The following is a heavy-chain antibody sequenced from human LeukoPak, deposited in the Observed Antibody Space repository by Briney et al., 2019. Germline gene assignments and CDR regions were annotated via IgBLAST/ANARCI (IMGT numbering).Heavy chain of an antibody. CDR1: GGSFSGYY. V-gene: IGHV4-34*01. Sequence: SETLSLTCVVHGGSFSGYYWSWIRQPPGKGLEWIGEINHSGTTNYNPSLKSRVTIAVDTSKHQFFLKLSSLTAADTAVYYCGGQITFGGALESWGKGTLVTVSS. J-gene: IGHJ4*02. CDR2: INHSGTT. D-gene: IGHD3-16*01. CDR3: GGQITFGGALES.